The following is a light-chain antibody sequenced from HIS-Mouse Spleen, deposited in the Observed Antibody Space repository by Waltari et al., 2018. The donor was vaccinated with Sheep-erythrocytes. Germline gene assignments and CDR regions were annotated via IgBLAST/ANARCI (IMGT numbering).Light chain of an antibody. Sequence: QSALTQPRSVSGSPGQSVTISCTGTSSDVGGYNCVSWYQQHPGKAPKLMIYDVSKGPSGVPSRFAGSQPGNTASLTISGLQAEDEADYYCCSYAGSYPWVFGGGTKLTVL. CDR3: CSYAGSYPWV. CDR1: SSDVGGYNC. J-gene: IGLJ3*02. CDR2: DVS. V-gene: IGLV2-11*01.